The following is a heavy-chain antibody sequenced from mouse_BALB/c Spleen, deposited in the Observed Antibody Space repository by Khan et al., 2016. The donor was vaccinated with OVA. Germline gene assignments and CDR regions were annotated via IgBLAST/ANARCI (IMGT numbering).Heavy chain of an antibody. CDR1: GFSLTNYG. CDR3: ARQPYYHYYIMDY. CDR2: IWSDGST. J-gene: IGHJ4*01. Sequence: QVQLKESGPGLVAPSQSLSITCTISGFSLTNYGVHWVRQPPGKGLEWLVVIWSDGSTTYDSALKSRLTISKDNSKSQVFLEMDSLHTDDTAMYYCARQPYYHYYIMDYWGQGTSVTVSS. V-gene: IGHV2-6-1*01. D-gene: IGHD2-10*01.